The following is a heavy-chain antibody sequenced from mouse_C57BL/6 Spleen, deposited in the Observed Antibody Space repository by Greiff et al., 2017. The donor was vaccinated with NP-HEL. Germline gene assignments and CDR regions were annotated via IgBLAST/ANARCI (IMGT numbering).Heavy chain of an antibody. V-gene: IGHV1-53*01. CDR1: GYTFTSYW. CDR2: INPSNGGT. J-gene: IGHJ2*01. CDR3: ARGGFDYYRSSWEDY. Sequence: QVQLQQPGTELVKPGASVKLSCKASGYTFTSYWMHWVKQRPGQGLEWIGNINPSNGGTNYNEKFKSKATLTVDKSSSTAYMQLSSLTSEDSAVYYCARGGFDYYRSSWEDYWGQGTTLTVSS. D-gene: IGHD1-1*01.